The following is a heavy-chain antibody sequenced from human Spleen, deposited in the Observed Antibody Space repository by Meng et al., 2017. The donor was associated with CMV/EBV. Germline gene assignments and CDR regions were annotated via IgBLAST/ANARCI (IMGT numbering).Heavy chain of an antibody. CDR1: GFTFSGYW. CDR3: ARASFAYSSGWCDYYFDY. D-gene: IGHD6-19*01. CDR2: IKQDGSEK. Sequence: GESLKISCAASGFTFSGYWMTWVRQAPGKGLEWVANIKQDGSEKYYMNSVKGRFTISRDNAKNSLYLQMNNLRAEDTAVYCCARASFAYSSGWCDYYFDYWGQGTLVTVSS. V-gene: IGHV3-7*01. J-gene: IGHJ4*02.